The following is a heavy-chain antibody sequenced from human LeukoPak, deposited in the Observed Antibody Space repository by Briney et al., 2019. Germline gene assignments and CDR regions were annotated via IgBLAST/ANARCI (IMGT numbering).Heavy chain of an antibody. CDR1: GFTFGDYA. D-gene: IGHD6-25*01. Sequence: GGSLRLSCTASGFTFGDYAMSWVRQAPGKGLEWVGFIRSKAYGGTTEYAASVKGRFTISRDDSKSIAYLQMNSLKTEDTAVYYCTRVSATGRSHYYYYMDVWGKGTTVTISS. CDR2: IRSKAYGGTT. J-gene: IGHJ6*03. CDR3: TRVSATGRSHYYYYMDV. V-gene: IGHV3-49*04.